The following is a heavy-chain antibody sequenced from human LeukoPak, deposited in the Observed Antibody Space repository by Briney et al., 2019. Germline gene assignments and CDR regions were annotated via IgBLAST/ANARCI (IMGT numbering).Heavy chain of an antibody. J-gene: IGHJ4*02. CDR2: IYSGGST. CDR3: AKSEEGYSSSSSLDY. D-gene: IGHD6-6*01. CDR1: GFTVSSNY. V-gene: IGHV3-53*01. Sequence: PGGSLRLSCAASGFTVSSNYMSWVRQAPGKGLEWVSVIYSGGSTYYADSVKGRFTISRDNSKNTLYLQMNSLRAEDTAVYYCAKSEEGYSSSSSLDYWGQGTLVTVSS.